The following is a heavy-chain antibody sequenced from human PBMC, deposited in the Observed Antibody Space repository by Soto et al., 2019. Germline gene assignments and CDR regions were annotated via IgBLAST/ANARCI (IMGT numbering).Heavy chain of an antibody. J-gene: IGHJ6*02. D-gene: IGHD6-13*01. Sequence: GGSLRLSCAASGFTFSSYGMHWVRQAPGKGLEWVAVIWYDGSNKYYADSVKGRFTISRDNSKNTLYLQMNSLRAEDTAVYYCARAIAAAGKPYYGMDVWGQGTTVTVSS. CDR1: GFTFSSYG. V-gene: IGHV3-33*01. CDR3: ARAIAAAGKPYYGMDV. CDR2: IWYDGSNK.